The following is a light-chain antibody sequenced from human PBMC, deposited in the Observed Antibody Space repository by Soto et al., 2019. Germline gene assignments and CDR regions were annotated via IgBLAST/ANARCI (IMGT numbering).Light chain of an antibody. CDR2: YDN. Sequence: QTVVTQPPSASGTPGQRVTISCSGSSSNIGSNTVNWYQQLPGTAPKLLIYYDNLRPSGVPDRISGSKSGTSASLAISGLQSDDEADYYCAAWDDSLNGRVFGTGTKVTVL. CDR1: SSNIGSNT. V-gene: IGLV1-44*01. CDR3: AAWDDSLNGRV. J-gene: IGLJ1*01.